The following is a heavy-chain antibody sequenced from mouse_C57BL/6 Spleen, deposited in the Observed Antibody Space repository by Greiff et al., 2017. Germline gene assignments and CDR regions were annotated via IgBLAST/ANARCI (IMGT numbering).Heavy chain of an antibody. CDR3: ASPYYYVSSFSSYWYFDV. Sequence: QVQLQQPGAELVQPGASVKLSCKASGYTFTSYWMHWVKQRPGRGLEWIGRIDPNSGGTTYNEKLKSKATLTVDKPSSTAYMQLSSLTSEDSAVYYCASPYYYVSSFSSYWYFDVWGTVTTVTVSS. CDR1: GYTFTSYW. CDR2: IDPNSGGT. J-gene: IGHJ1*03. D-gene: IGHD1-1*01. V-gene: IGHV1-72*01.